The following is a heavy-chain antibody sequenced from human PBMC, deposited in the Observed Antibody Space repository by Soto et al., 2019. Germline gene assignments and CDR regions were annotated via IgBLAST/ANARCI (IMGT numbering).Heavy chain of an antibody. CDR1: GFSLTTSGVG. V-gene: IGHV2-5*02. J-gene: IGHJ4*02. Sequence: QVTLKESGPTLVKPTQLLTLTCTFSGFSLTTSGVGVGCIRQPPGKALEWLALIFLDDDKRYNPSLRSRLIITKDTSKNQVVLTMTNMDPVDTATYYCSPSVLRFLDFWGQGALVTVSS. CDR3: SPSVLRFLDF. D-gene: IGHD3-10*01. CDR2: IFLDDDK.